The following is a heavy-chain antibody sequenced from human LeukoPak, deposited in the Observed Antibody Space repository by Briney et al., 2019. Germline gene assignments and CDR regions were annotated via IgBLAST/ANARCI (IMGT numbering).Heavy chain of an antibody. CDR1: GGSISSYY. V-gene: IGHV4-59*08. D-gene: IGHD3-22*01. Sequence: PSETLSLTCTVSGGSISSYYWSWIRQPPGKGLEWIGNIYDSGSAKYHPSLKSRVTISGDTSKNQVSLKLTLVTAADTAVYFCTRHRDYYDTWGPGTLVTVSS. J-gene: IGHJ4*02. CDR3: TRHRDYYDT. CDR2: IYDSGSA.